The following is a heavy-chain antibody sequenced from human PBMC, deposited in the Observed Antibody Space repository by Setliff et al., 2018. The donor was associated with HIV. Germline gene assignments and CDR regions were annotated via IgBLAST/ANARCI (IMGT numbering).Heavy chain of an antibody. CDR2: ISSSGGYI. Sequence: GGSLRLSCAVSGFSFNTYSMNWVRQAPGKGLEWVSSISSSGGYIFYADSVKGRFTISRDNSKNTLFLQMNSLRPEDTAVYYCARDCRVGWVFTYGMDVWGQGTLVTVSS. V-gene: IGHV3-21*04. D-gene: IGHD6-13*01. J-gene: IGHJ6*02. CDR3: ARDCRVGWVFTYGMDV. CDR1: GFSFNTYS.